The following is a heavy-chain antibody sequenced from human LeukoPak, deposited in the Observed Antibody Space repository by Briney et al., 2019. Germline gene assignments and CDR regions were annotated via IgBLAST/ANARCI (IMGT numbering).Heavy chain of an antibody. D-gene: IGHD3-10*01. CDR3: ARRLLYFVDPDY. Sequence: SETLSLTCAVSGGSFSGYYWNWIRQPPGRGLEWIGEINHRGSTTYNPSLESRVTISVDTSKNQFSLRLSSVTAADTAVYYCARRLLYFVDPDYWGQGTLVTVSS. J-gene: IGHJ4*02. V-gene: IGHV4-34*01. CDR1: GGSFSGYY. CDR2: INHRGST.